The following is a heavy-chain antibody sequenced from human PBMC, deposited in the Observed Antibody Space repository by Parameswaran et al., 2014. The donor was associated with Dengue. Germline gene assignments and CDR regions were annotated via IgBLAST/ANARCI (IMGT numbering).Heavy chain of an antibody. J-gene: IGHJ4*02. V-gene: IGHV1-18*01. CDR1: GYTFTSYG. CDR2: ISAYNGNT. CDR3: ARVYSYADRGWYYFDY. D-gene: IGHD5-18*01. Sequence: PGASVKVSCKASGYTFTSYGISWVRQAPGQGLEWMGWISAYNGNTNYAQKLQGRVTMTTDTSTSTAYMELRSLRSDDTAVYYCARVYSYADRGWYYFDYWGQGTLVTVSS.